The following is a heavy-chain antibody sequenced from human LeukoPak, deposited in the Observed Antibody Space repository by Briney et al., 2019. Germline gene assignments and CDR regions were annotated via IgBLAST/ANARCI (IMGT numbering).Heavy chain of an antibody. CDR1: GYTFTSYY. CDR2: INPSGGST. Sequence: ASVKVSCKASGYTFTSYYMHWVRQAPGQGLEWMGIINPSGGSTSYAQKFQGRVTMTRDMSTSTVYMELSSLRSDDTAVYYCARVVADPNWFDPWGQGTLVTVSS. CDR3: ARVVADPNWFDP. J-gene: IGHJ5*02. V-gene: IGHV1-46*01.